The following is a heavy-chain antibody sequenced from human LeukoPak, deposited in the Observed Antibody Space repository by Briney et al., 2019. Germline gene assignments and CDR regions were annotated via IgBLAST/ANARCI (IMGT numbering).Heavy chain of an antibody. V-gene: IGHV1-2*02. D-gene: IGHD1-26*01. CDR1: GYTFNGYY. Sequence: ASVKVSCKASGYTFNGYYMHWVRQAPGQGLEWMGWINPNSGGTNYAQKFQGRVTMTRDTSISTAYMELSRLRSDDTAVYYCARGMEPYYYMDVWGKGTTVTISS. CDR3: ARGMEPYYYMDV. J-gene: IGHJ6*03. CDR2: INPNSGGT.